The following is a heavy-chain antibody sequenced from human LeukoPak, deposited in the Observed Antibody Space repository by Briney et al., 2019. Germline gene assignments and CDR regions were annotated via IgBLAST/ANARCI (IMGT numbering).Heavy chain of an antibody. CDR2: IIPILGIA. Sequence: KVSCKASGGTFSSYAISWVRQAPGQGLEWMGRIIPILGIANYAQKFQGRVTITADKSTSTAYMELSSLRSEDTAVYYCARVVGARAYFDYWGQGTLVTVSS. CDR3: ARVVGARAYFDY. D-gene: IGHD1-26*01. V-gene: IGHV1-69*04. J-gene: IGHJ4*02. CDR1: GGTFSSYA.